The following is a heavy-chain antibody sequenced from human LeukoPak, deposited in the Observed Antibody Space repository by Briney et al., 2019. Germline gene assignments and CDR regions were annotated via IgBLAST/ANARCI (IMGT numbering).Heavy chain of an antibody. V-gene: IGHV4-34*01. CDR1: GGSFSGYY. CDR3: ARATYSGTAKY. CDR2: INLSGST. Sequence: WETLSLTCAVYGGSFSGYYWSWIRQPPGKGLEWIGEINLSGSTNYNPSLKSRVTISVDTSKNQFSLKLSSVTAADTAVYYCARATYSGTAKYRGQGTLVTVSS. D-gene: IGHD3-10*01. J-gene: IGHJ4*02.